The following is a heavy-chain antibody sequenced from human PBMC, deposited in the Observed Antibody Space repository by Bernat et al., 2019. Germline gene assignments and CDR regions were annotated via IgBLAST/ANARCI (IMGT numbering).Heavy chain of an antibody. CDR3: AKKYCSGITCYHDY. D-gene: IGHD2/OR15-2a*01. Sequence: EVQLLESGGGLVQPGGSLRLSCAASGFTFSTYAMTWVRQAPGKGLEWVSVISGSGATTYYADSVKGRFTISRDNSKNTLYLQMNSLRAEDTAVYYCAKKYCSGITCYHDYWGQGTLVTVSS. CDR1: GFTFSTYA. J-gene: IGHJ4*02. V-gene: IGHV3-23*01. CDR2: ISGSGATT.